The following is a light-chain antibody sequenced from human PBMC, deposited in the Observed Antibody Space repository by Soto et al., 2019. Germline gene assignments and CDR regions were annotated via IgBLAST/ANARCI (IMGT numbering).Light chain of an antibody. CDR3: QIWGSGIVV. V-gene: IGLV4-69*01. CDR1: SGHSNYA. CDR2: LNSDGSH. J-gene: IGLJ2*01. Sequence: QLVLTQSPSASASLGASVKLTCTLSSGHSNYAIAWHQQQSEKGPRYLMKLNSDGSHSKGDGIPDRFSGSSSGAERYLAISSLQSEDEADYYGQIWGSGIVVFGGGTKLTVL.